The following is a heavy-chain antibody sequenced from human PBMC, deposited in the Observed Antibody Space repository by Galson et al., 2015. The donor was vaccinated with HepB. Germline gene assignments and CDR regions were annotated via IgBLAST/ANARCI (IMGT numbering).Heavy chain of an antibody. CDR3: ARGIGYCSSISCAMRFDP. V-gene: IGHV4-59*08. Sequence: ETLSLTCTVSGGSVSNYYWSWIRQPPGKGLEWLGYIYYSGRINHNPSLKSRVSISVDTSKNQFSLKLSSVTAADTAVYYCARGIGYCSSISCAMRFDPWGQGTLVTVSS. D-gene: IGHD2-2*01. CDR2: IYYSGRI. J-gene: IGHJ5*02. CDR1: GGSVSNYY.